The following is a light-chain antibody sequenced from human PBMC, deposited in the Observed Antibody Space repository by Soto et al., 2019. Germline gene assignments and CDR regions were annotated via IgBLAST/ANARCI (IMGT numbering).Light chain of an antibody. Sequence: DIQMTQSPSSLSASVGDRVTIACRASQSIGGYLNWYQQKPGKAPKLLIFNAASLQSGVPSRFSGSGSGTDFPLTISSLQPEDFATYYCQQSYTIPITFGGGTKVE. V-gene: IGKV1-39*01. CDR3: QQSYTIPIT. CDR1: QSIGGY. J-gene: IGKJ4*01. CDR2: NAA.